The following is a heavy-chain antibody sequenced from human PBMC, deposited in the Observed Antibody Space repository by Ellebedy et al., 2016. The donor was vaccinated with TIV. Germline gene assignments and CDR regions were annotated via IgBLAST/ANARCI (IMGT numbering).Heavy chain of an antibody. Sequence: GESLKISCAASGFTFSSYAMHWVRQAPGKGLEWVAVISYDGSNKYYADSVKGRFTISRDNSKTTLYLQMNSLRAEDTAVYYCARLVTTVSTPFDYWGQGTLVTVSS. CDR1: GFTFSSYA. V-gene: IGHV3-30-3*01. D-gene: IGHD4-17*01. CDR3: ARLVTTVSTPFDY. J-gene: IGHJ4*02. CDR2: ISYDGSNK.